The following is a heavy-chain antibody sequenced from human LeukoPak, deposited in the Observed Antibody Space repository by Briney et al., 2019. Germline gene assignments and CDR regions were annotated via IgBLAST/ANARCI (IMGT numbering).Heavy chain of an antibody. D-gene: IGHD5-12*01. V-gene: IGHV1-18*01. CDR3: ARRSGYDRRAGTLDI. J-gene: IGHJ3*02. Sequence: ASVKVSCKASGYTFTSYGISWVRQAPGQGLEWMGWISCYNGDTGYQQNVQDRLTVTTDRSTNTVYMELRSLTSDDTAMYYCARRSGYDRRAGTLDIWSQGTMVTVSS. CDR2: ISCYNGDT. CDR1: GYTFTSYG.